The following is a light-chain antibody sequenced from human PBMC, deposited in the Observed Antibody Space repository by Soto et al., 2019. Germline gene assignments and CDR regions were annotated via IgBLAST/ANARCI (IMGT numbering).Light chain of an antibody. Sequence: EIVLTQSPGTLSLSSGERATLSCRASQSVSSSYLAWYQQKPGQAPRLLVYATSSRPTGIPERVSGSGFGTDFTLTISSLEPEDFAVYYCPQYVSSSFTFGQGTKLEIK. V-gene: IGKV3-20*01. CDR1: QSVSSSY. CDR2: ATS. CDR3: PQYVSSSFT. J-gene: IGKJ2*01.